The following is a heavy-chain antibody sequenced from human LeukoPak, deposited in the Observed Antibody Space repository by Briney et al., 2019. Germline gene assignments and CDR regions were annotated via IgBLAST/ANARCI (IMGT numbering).Heavy chain of an antibody. Sequence: SETLSLTCTVSGGSISSGGYYWSWIRQPPGKGLEWIGYIYHSGSTYYNPSLKSRVTISVDRSKNQFSLKLSSVTAADTAVYYCARLWFAHRGAFDIRGQGTMVTVSS. D-gene: IGHD3-10*01. CDR3: ARLWFAHRGAFDI. V-gene: IGHV4-30-2*01. J-gene: IGHJ3*02. CDR2: IYHSGST. CDR1: GGSISSGGYY.